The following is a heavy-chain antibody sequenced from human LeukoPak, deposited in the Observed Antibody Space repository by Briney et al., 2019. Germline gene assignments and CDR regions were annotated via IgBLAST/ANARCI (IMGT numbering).Heavy chain of an antibody. Sequence: GGSLILSCAASGFTLSIYTMNWVRQAPGKGLEWVSYMSTSGSISYADSVKGRFTISRDNAKNSLYLQMNSLRDEDTAVYYCARMIDYNYGYAFDYWGQGTLVTVSS. CDR1: GFTLSIYT. CDR3: ARMIDYNYGYAFDY. CDR2: MSTSGSI. V-gene: IGHV3-48*02. J-gene: IGHJ4*02. D-gene: IGHD5-18*01.